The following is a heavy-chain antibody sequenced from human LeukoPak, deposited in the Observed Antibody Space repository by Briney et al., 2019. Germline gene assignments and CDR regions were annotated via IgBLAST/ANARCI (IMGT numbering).Heavy chain of an antibody. CDR1: GGSISGYY. Sequence: SETLSLTCTVSGGSISGYYWSWIRQPPGKGLEWIGYNYYSGSTYYNPSLKSRVTISVDTSKNQFSLKLTSVTAADTAVYYCARVCTSTSCFGTFDYWGQGTLVTVSS. V-gene: IGHV4-30-4*01. D-gene: IGHD2-2*01. CDR2: NYYSGST. J-gene: IGHJ4*02. CDR3: ARVCTSTSCFGTFDY.